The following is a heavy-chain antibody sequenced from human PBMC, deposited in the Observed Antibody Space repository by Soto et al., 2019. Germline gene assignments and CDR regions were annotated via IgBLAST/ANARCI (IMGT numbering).Heavy chain of an antibody. Sequence: SETLSLTCAVYGGSFSGYYWSWIRPPPGKGLEWIGEINHSGSTNYNPSLKSRVTISVDTSKNQFSLKLSSVTAADTAVYYCARRPSYYGSGSYTWWFDPWGQATLVTVSS. CDR2: INHSGST. D-gene: IGHD3-10*01. CDR3: ARRPSYYGSGSYTWWFDP. V-gene: IGHV4-34*01. J-gene: IGHJ5*02. CDR1: GGSFSGYY.